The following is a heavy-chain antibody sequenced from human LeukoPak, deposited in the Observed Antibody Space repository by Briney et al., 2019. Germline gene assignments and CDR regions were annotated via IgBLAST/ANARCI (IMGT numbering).Heavy chain of an antibody. Sequence: SETLSLTCTVSGDSISSSNCYWGWIRQPPGKGLEWIGSIYFSGGTYYNASLKSRVTISVDTSKNQFSLKLSSVTAADTAVYYCARDSGYSYGYGFANWGQGTLVTVSS. CDR3: ARDSGYSYGYGFAN. J-gene: IGHJ4*02. CDR1: GDSISSSNCY. D-gene: IGHD5-18*01. V-gene: IGHV4-39*07. CDR2: IYFSGGT.